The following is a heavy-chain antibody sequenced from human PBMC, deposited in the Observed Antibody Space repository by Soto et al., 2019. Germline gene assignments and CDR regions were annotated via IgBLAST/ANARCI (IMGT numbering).Heavy chain of an antibody. D-gene: IGHD3-22*01. CDR3: AKAPMNSSGYSFDY. CDR2: ISGSGSST. Sequence: GGSLRLSCAASGFTFSSYAMSWVRQAPGKGLEWVSAISGSGSSTYYADSVKGRFTISRDKSKNTLYLQMNSLRAEDTAVYYCAKAPMNSSGYSFDYWGQGTLVTVSS. V-gene: IGHV3-23*01. CDR1: GFTFSSYA. J-gene: IGHJ4*02.